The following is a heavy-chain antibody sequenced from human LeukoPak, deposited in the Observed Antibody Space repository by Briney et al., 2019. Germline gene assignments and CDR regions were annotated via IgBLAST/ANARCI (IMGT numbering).Heavy chain of an antibody. CDR2: INPNSGGT. J-gene: IGHJ6*02. CDR1: GYNFIGYY. CDR3: ARDLRTPYHYGMNV. Sequence: ASVKVSCKASGYNFIGYYMHLVRQTPGQGLEWMGWINPNSGGTNYAQKFQGRVTMTRDTSINTAYMELSGLTSDDTAIYYCARDLRTPYHYGMNVWGQGTRSPSP. V-gene: IGHV1-2*02. D-gene: IGHD1-1*01.